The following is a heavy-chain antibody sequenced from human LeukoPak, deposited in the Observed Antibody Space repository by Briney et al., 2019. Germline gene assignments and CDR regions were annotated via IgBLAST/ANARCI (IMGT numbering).Heavy chain of an antibody. Sequence: GGSLRLSCAASGFTFSSYAMHWVRQAPGKGLEWVAVISYDGSNKYYADSVKGRFTISRDNSKNTLYLQMNSLRAEDTAVYYCAKAAAAPGFDFWGQGTLVTVSS. D-gene: IGHD6-13*01. V-gene: IGHV3-30-3*01. CDR2: ISYDGSNK. J-gene: IGHJ4*02. CDR1: GFTFSSYA. CDR3: AKAAAAPGFDF.